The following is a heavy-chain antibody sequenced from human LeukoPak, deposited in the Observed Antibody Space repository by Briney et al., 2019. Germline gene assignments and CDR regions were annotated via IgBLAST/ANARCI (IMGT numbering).Heavy chain of an antibody. CDR1: GGSFSGYY. V-gene: IGHV4-34*01. CDR2: INDGGST. Sequence: SETLSLTCAVYGGSFSGYYWGWIRQPPGRGLEWIASINDGGSTYCNPSLKSRVTMSVDTSKNQFSLRLSSVTAADTAMYYCVRDDFGDYTRRFDPWGQGTLVTVSS. CDR3: VRDDFGDYTRRFDP. J-gene: IGHJ5*02. D-gene: IGHD4-17*01.